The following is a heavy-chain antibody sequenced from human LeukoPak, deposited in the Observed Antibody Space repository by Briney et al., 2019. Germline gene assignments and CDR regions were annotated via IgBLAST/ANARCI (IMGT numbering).Heavy chain of an antibody. D-gene: IGHD1-26*01. V-gene: IGHV3-48*03. CDR3: ARGGRGEDY. CDR1: GFTFSSYE. Sequence: PGGSLRLSCAASGFTFSSYEMNWVRQAPGKGLEWVSYISSSGSTIYYAHSVKGRVTISRDNSKNSLYLQMNTLTAADTAVYYVARGGRGEDYWGQGTLVTVSS. CDR2: ISSSGSTI. J-gene: IGHJ4*02.